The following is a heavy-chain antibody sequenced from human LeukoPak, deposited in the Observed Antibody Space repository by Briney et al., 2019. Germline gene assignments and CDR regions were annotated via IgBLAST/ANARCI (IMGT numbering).Heavy chain of an antibody. J-gene: IGHJ3*02. D-gene: IGHD3-10*01. Sequence: GGSLRLSCAASGFTFSNYAMSWVRQAPGKGLEWVSGISGSGDYTYYADSLKGRFTISRDNSKNTLCLQMNSLRAEDTALYYCAKDLTYYYGLGSSTNAFDIWGQGTMVTVSS. CDR3: AKDLTYYYGLGSSTNAFDI. CDR1: GFTFSNYA. V-gene: IGHV3-23*01. CDR2: ISGSGDYT.